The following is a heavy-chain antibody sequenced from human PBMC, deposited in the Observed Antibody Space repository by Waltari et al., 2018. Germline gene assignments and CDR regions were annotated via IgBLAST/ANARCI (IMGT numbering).Heavy chain of an antibody. Sequence: QLQLQESGPGLVKPSETLSLTCTVSGGSISSSSYYWGWIRQPPGKGLEWSGSIYYSGSTYYDPTLKSRVTISVDTSKNQFSLKLSSVTAADTAVYYCARGTSMYYYYGMDVWGQGTTVTVSS. CDR1: GGSISSSSYY. CDR2: IYYSGST. J-gene: IGHJ6*02. V-gene: IGHV4-39*07. CDR3: ARGTSMYYYYGMDV. D-gene: IGHD2-2*01.